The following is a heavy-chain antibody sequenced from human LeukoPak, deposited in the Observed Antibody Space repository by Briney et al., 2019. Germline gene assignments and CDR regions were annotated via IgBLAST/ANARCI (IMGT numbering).Heavy chain of an antibody. CDR1: GGSIRSSY. D-gene: IGHD3-16*02. J-gene: IGHJ6*03. CDR2: IYYSGST. Sequence: SETLSLTCTVSGGSIRSSYWSWIRQPPGKGLEWIGYIYYSGSTNYNPSLKRRVTISGDTSKNQFSLKVTSVTAADTAVYYCARLRYRSNIYRYYYMDVWGKGTTVIVSS. CDR3: ARLRYRSNIYRYYYMDV. V-gene: IGHV4-59*01.